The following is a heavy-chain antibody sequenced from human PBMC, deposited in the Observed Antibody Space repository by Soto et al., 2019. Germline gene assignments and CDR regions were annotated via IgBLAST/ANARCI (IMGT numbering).Heavy chain of an antibody. Sequence: ASVKVSCKVSGYTLTELSMHWVRQAAGKRLEWMGGFDPEDGETIYAQKFQGRVTMTEDTSTDTAYMELSSLRSEDTAVYYCATATLTIVGVEAQGANDAFDIWGQGTMVTVSS. D-gene: IGHD1-26*01. V-gene: IGHV1-24*01. CDR1: GYTLTELS. CDR3: ATATLTIVGVEAQGANDAFDI. CDR2: FDPEDGET. J-gene: IGHJ3*02.